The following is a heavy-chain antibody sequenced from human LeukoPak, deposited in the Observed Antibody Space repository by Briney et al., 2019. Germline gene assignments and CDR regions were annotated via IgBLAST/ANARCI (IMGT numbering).Heavy chain of an antibody. Sequence: SETLSLTCTVSGGSISSYYWSWIRQPPGKGLEWIGYIYYSGSTNYNPSLKSRVTISVDTSKNQFSLKLSSVTAADTAVYYCARDGSSTGDAFDIWGQGTMVTVSS. D-gene: IGHD1-26*01. CDR2: IYYSGST. CDR1: GGSISSYY. CDR3: ARDGSSTGDAFDI. J-gene: IGHJ3*02. V-gene: IGHV4-59*01.